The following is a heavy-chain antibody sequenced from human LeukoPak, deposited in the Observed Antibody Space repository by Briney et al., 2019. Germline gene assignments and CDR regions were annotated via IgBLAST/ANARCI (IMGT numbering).Heavy chain of an antibody. CDR3: GRHGDGYFSFDY. Sequence: SETLSLTCTVSGGSISGHYWSWIRQPPGKGLEWIGYIHYGGITHYSLSLESRVTISVDTSKNQFSLRLSSVTAADTAVYYCGRHGDGYFSFDYWGQGTLVTVSS. D-gene: IGHD5-24*01. CDR2: IHYGGIT. J-gene: IGHJ4*02. CDR1: GGSISGHY. V-gene: IGHV4-59*08.